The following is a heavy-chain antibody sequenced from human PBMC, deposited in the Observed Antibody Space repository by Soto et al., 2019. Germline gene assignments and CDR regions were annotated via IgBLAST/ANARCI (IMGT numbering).Heavy chain of an antibody. CDR2: INAGNGNT. V-gene: IGHV1-3*01. Sequence: QVQLVQSGAEVKKPGASVKVSCKDSGYTFTSYAMHWVRQAPGQRLEWMGWINAGNGNTKYSQKFQGRVTITRDTYSSTSYMELSSLRSEDTAVYYCARSDLPMAYYYGMDVWGQGTTVTVSS. CDR3: ARSDLPMAYYYGMDV. CDR1: GYTFTSYA. J-gene: IGHJ6*02.